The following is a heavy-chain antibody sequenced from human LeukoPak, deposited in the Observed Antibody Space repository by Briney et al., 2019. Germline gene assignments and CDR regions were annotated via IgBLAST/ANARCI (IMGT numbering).Heavy chain of an antibody. J-gene: IGHJ3*02. CDR1: GYTFTGYY. CDR3: ATSPGYSTLGAFDI. D-gene: IGHD6-13*01. CDR2: FDPEDGET. V-gene: IGHV1-24*01. Sequence: ASVKIPCKASGYTFTGYYMHWVRQAPGKGLEWMGGFDPEDGETIYAQKFQGRVTMTEDTSTDTAYMELSSLRSEDTAVYYCATSPGYSTLGAFDIWGQGTMVTVSS.